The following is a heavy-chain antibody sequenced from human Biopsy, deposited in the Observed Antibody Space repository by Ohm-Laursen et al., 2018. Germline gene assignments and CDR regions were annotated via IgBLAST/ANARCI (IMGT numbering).Heavy chain of an antibody. D-gene: IGHD2-21*02. CDR1: GYTFTGYY. V-gene: IGHV1-24*01. Sequence: ASVKVSCKASGYTFTGYYMHWVRQAPGQGLEWMGGFDPEEGQRTYAQKFQGRLTMTEDTSADTAYMELRGLRSEDAAVYYCAADSENCGGDCYIYWGQGTQVTVSS. CDR3: AADSENCGGDCYIY. CDR2: FDPEEGQR. J-gene: IGHJ4*02.